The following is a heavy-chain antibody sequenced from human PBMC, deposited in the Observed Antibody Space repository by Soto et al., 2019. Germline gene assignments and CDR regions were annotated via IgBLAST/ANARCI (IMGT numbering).Heavy chain of an antibody. CDR3: AHYGDYVSDFDY. V-gene: IGHV3-23*01. CDR2: ISGSGGST. CDR1: GFTFSSYA. Sequence: VGSLRLSCAASGFTFSSYAMSWVRQAPGKGLEWVSAISGSGGSTYYADSVKGRFTISRDNSKNTLYLQMNSLRAEDTAVYYCAHYGDYVSDFDYWGQGTLVTVSS. J-gene: IGHJ4*02. D-gene: IGHD4-17*01.